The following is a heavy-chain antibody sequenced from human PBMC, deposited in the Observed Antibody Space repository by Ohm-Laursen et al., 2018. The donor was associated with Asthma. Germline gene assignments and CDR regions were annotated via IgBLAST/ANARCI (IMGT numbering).Heavy chain of an antibody. CDR1: GFTLGDYF. CDR3: ARGNLEGLQ. CDR2: LFPDGRHT. J-gene: IGHJ4*02. Sequence: SLRLSCTASGFTLGDYFMHWVRQRPGGGLDWISHLFPDGRHTNYADSVKGRFTISRDDAKNTLYLQMNSLRADDSAVYYCARGNLEGLQWGQGTLVTVSS. V-gene: IGHV3-74*01. D-gene: IGHD5-24*01.